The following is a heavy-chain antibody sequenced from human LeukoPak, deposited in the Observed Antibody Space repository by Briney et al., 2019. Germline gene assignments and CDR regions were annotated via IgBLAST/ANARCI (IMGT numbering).Heavy chain of an antibody. D-gene: IGHD6-13*01. CDR1: GGSISSSSYY. CDR3: ARPRSIAAAGTRGWFDP. J-gene: IGHJ5*02. Sequence: SETLSLTCTVSGGSISSSSYYWGWIRQPPGKGLEWIGSIYYSGSTYYNPSLKSRVTISVDTSKNQFSLKLSSVTAADTAVYYCARPRSIAAAGTRGWFDPWGQGTLVTVSS. CDR2: IYYSGST. V-gene: IGHV4-39*07.